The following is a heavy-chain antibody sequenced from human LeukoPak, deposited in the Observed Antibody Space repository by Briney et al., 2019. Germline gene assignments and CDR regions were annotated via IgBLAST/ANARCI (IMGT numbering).Heavy chain of an antibody. V-gene: IGHV4-34*01. CDR3: ARLGYYGSGSRDY. Sequence: KPSETLSLTCAVYGGSFSGYYWSWIRQPPGKGLEWIGEINHSGSTNYNPSLKSRVTISVDTSKNQFSLKLSSVTAADTAVYYCARLGYYGSGSRDYWGQGTLVTVSS. CDR2: INHSGST. D-gene: IGHD3-10*01. J-gene: IGHJ4*02. CDR1: GGSFSGYY.